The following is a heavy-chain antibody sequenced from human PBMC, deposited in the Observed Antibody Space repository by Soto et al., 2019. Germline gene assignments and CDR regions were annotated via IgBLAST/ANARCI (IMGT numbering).Heavy chain of an antibody. CDR3: ARGTDGGIDAFDL. CDR2: IYHSGGT. J-gene: IGHJ3*01. D-gene: IGHD2-15*01. Sequence: QVQLQESGPGLVKPSQTLSLACFVSGVSISSSGYYWSWIRQHPGKGLEWIGYIYHSGGTYYNPSLKSRITMSVDTSRKQFSLHLNSVTAADTAVYFCARGTDGGIDAFDLWGQGTMVTVSS. V-gene: IGHV4-31*02. CDR1: GVSISSSGYY.